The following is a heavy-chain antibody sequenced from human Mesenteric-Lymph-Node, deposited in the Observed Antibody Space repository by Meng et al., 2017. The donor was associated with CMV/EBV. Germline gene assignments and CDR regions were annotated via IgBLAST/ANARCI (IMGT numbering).Heavy chain of an antibody. J-gene: IGHJ4*02. CDR1: GFTVSSNY. Sequence: GESLKISCAASGFTVSSNYMSWVRQAPGKGLEWVSVIYSGGSTYYADSVKGRFTISRDNSKNTLYLQMNSLRAEDTAVYYCASTSSGVHHKFGGVIDPFDYWGQETLVTVSS. V-gene: IGHV3-53*01. CDR3: ASTSSGVHHKFGGVIDPFDY. CDR2: IYSGGST. D-gene: IGHD3-16*02.